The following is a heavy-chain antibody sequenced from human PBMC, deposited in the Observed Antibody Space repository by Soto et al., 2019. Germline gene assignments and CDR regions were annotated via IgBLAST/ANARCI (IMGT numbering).Heavy chain of an antibody. J-gene: IGHJ4*02. CDR2: IGTRGNTK. CDR3: ARDGTEYYGEYYDY. D-gene: IGHD4-17*01. Sequence: GGSLRLSCATSGFTFSDYYMSWIRQAPGKGLEWVSYIGTRGNTKYYADSVRGRFTISRDNAKNSLYLQMNSLRADDTAVYYCARDGTEYYGEYYDYWGQGIPVTVSS. V-gene: IGHV3-11*01. CDR1: GFTFSDYY.